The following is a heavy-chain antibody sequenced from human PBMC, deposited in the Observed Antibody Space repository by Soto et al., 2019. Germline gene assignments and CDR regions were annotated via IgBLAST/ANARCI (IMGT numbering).Heavy chain of an antibody. CDR2: IIPIFGTA. D-gene: IGHD2-21*02. CDR1: GGTFSSYA. Sequence: SVKVSCKASGGTFSSYAISWVRQAPGQGLEWMGGIIPIFGTANYAQKFQGRVTITADESTSTAYMELSSLRSEDTAVYYCASTGRVVVVTAPIPPYYYYYGMDVWGQGTTITVSS. J-gene: IGHJ6*02. V-gene: IGHV1-69*13. CDR3: ASTGRVVVVTAPIPPYYYYYGMDV.